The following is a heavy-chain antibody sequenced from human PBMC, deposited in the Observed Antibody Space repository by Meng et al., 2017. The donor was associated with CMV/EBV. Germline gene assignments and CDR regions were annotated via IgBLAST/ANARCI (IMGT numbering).Heavy chain of an antibody. CDR2: IIPILGIA. Sequence: SVKVSCKASGGTFSSYTISWVRQAPGQGLEWMGRIIPILGIANYAQKFQGRVTITEDKSTSTAYMELSSLRSEDTAVYYCAREDRDEVLGYYYGMDVWGQGTTVTVSS. D-gene: IGHD2-8*01. CDR3: AREDRDEVLGYYYGMDV. J-gene: IGHJ6*02. V-gene: IGHV1-69*04. CDR1: GGTFSSYT.